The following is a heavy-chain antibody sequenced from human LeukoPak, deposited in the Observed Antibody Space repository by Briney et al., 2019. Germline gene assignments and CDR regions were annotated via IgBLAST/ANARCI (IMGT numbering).Heavy chain of an antibody. CDR3: AKVQYLTLDAFDI. CDR1: GYTFTGYY. D-gene: IGHD2-21*02. V-gene: IGHV1-2*02. J-gene: IGHJ3*02. Sequence: ASVKVSCKASGYTFTGYYIYWVRQAPGQGLEWMGWINPNSGGTNYAQKFQGRVALTRDTSITTSYMDLGGLRSDDTAVYYCAKVQYLTLDAFDIWGRGTMVTVS. CDR2: INPNSGGT.